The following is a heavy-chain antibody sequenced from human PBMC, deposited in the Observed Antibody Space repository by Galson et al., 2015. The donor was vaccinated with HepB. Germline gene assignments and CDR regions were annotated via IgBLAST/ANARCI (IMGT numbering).Heavy chain of an antibody. V-gene: IGHV3-23*01. J-gene: IGHJ4*02. CDR1: GFTFSSYA. CDR2: ITGSGGST. CDR3: VKDRKYSSSWYRGVDY. D-gene: IGHD6-13*01. Sequence: LRLSCAASGFTFSSYAMSWVRQAPGKGLEWVSGITGSGGSTYYADSVKGRFTISRDSSKNTLYLQMNSLRAEDTAVYYCVKDRKYSSSWYRGVDYWGQGTLVTVSS.